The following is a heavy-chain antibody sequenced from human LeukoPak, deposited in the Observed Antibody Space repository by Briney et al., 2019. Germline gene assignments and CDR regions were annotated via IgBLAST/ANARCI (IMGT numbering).Heavy chain of an antibody. D-gene: IGHD2-21*02. CDR1: GDSISSSNSY. J-gene: IGHJ3*02. Sequence: PSETLSLTCTVSGDSISSSNSYWGWIRQPPGKGLEWIGSIYYSGNTYYNPSLKSRVTISVDTSKNQFSLKLSSVTAADTAVYYCAREWSGDCCSDAFDIWGQGTMVTVSS. CDR3: AREWSGDCCSDAFDI. V-gene: IGHV4-39*07. CDR2: IYYSGNT.